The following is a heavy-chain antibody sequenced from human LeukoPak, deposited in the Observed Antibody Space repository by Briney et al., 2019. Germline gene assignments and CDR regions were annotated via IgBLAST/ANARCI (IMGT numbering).Heavy chain of an antibody. J-gene: IGHJ4*02. D-gene: IGHD6-13*01. Sequence: QTGGSLRLSCAASGFTFISYAMSWVRQAPGKGLEWVSAISGSGGSTYYADSVKGRFTISRDNSKNTLYLQMNSLRAEDTAVYYCAKVSAAAGTWTFDYWGQGTLVTVSS. CDR2: ISGSGGST. CDR1: GFTFISYA. V-gene: IGHV3-23*01. CDR3: AKVSAAAGTWTFDY.